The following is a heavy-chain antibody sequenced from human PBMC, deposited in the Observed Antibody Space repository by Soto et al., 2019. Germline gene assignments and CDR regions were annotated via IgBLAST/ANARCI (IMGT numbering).Heavy chain of an antibody. V-gene: IGHV1-18*01. CDR2: ISAYNGNT. D-gene: IGHD2-2*01. CDR1: GYTFTSHG. J-gene: IGHJ6*04. CDR3: AREDIVVVPAARGMDV. Sequence: ASVKVSCKASGYTFTSHGISWVRQAPGQGLEWMGWISAYNGNTNYAQKLQGRVTMTTDTSTSTAYMELRSLRSDDTAVYYCAREDIVVVPAARGMDVWGKGTTVTVSS.